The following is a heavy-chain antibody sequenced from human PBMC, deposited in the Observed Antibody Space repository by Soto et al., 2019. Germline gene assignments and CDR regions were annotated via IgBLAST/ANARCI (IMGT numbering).Heavy chain of an antibody. Sequence: QVQLVQSGAEVKKPGSSVKVSCKASGGTFSSYAVSWVRQAPGQGLEWMGGIIPIFGTANYAQKFQGRVTITADESTSTAYMELSSLRSEDTGVYYCEGSCSSTSCSPGMDVWGQGTTVTVSS. CDR1: GGTFSSYA. V-gene: IGHV1-69*01. D-gene: IGHD2-2*01. CDR2: IIPIFGTA. J-gene: IGHJ6*02. CDR3: EGSCSSTSCSPGMDV.